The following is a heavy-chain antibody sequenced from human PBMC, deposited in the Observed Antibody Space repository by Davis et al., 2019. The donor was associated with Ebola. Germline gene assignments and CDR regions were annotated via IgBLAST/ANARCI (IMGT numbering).Heavy chain of an antibody. V-gene: IGHV4-38-2*02. J-gene: IGHJ4*02. CDR3: ARGPPRYGFY. CDR2: IHHTESP. CDR1: GYSISSGYY. D-gene: IGHD4-17*01. Sequence: MPGGSLRLSCTVSGYSISSGYYWGWIRQPPGKGLEWMGSIHHTESPYYNPSFKSRLTISVDTSKNQFSLKLSSVTAADTAVYYCARGPPRYGFYWGQGTLVTVSS.